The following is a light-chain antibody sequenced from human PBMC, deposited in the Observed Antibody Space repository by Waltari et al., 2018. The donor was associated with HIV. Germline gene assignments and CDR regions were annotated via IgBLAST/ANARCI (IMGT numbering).Light chain of an antibody. CDR3: QQYNNWRRT. J-gene: IGKJ4*01. V-gene: IGKV3-15*01. CDR2: GAS. Sequence: EIVMTQSPATLSVSPGERVTLSCRASQSVSTNLAWYQQIPGQAPRLLIYGASTRASGIPVRFSGSGSGTEFTLTISSLQSEDFTVYYCQQYNNWRRTFGGGTKVEIK. CDR1: QSVSTN.